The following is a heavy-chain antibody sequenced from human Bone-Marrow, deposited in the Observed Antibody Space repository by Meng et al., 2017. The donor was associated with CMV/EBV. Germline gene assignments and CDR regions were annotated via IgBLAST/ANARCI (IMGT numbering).Heavy chain of an antibody. Sequence: GGSLRLSCAASGLTFSSYAMSWVRQAPGKGLEWVSAISGSGGSTYYADSVKGRFTISRDNSKNTLYLQMNSLRAEDTAVYYCAKGGSSSDLFDYWGQGTLVTVSS. CDR3: AKGGSSSDLFDY. CDR2: ISGSGGST. V-gene: IGHV3-23*01. J-gene: IGHJ4*02. CDR1: GLTFSSYA. D-gene: IGHD6-6*01.